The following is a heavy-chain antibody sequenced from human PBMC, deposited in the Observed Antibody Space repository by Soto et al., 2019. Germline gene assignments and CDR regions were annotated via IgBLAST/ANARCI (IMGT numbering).Heavy chain of an antibody. Sequence: PGGSLRLSCAVSGFTIRGTYFAWVRQAPGKGLEWVSVIFRTGNTFYTASVKGRFTISRDTSETMVYLQMSNLEAEDTAVYYCARDVGYCYNGPCSVNLDFWGQGTLVTVSS. CDR2: IFRTGNT. J-gene: IGHJ4*02. CDR1: GFTIRGTY. V-gene: IGHV3-53*01. CDR3: ARDVGYCYNGPCSVNLDF. D-gene: IGHD2-15*01.